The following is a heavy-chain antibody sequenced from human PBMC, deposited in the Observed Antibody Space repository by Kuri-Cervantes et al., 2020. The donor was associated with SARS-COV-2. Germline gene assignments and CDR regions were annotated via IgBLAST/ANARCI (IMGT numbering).Heavy chain of an antibody. CDR2: ISAGGDTV. D-gene: IGHD3-16*01. J-gene: IGHJ3*02. CDR1: GFSFSGYA. CDR3: ARVSWGGDGFDI. Sequence: GESLKISCAASGFSFSGYAMSWVRQAPGKGLERVSAISAGGDTVLYADSVRGRFTISRDNSKNTLYLQTNSLRAEDTAIYYCARVSWGGDGFDIWGQGTMVTVSS. V-gene: IGHV3-23*01.